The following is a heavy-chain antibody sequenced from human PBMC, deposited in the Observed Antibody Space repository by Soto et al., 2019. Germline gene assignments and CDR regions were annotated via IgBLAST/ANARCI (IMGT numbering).Heavy chain of an antibody. J-gene: IGHJ4*01. CDR1: GFTFSNAW. CDR2: IKSKADGETT. CDR3: TPLPRFDSSGYHYPTRDY. V-gene: IGHV3-15*07. D-gene: IGHD3-22*01. Sequence: EVQLVESGGGLMQPGGSLRLSCAASGFTFSNAWMNWVRQAPGKGLELVGRIKSKADGETTDYAAPVKGRFSISRDDSESTLYWEMISLRSQDTAVYSCTPLPRFDSSGYHYPTRDYWGHGTLVTVSS.